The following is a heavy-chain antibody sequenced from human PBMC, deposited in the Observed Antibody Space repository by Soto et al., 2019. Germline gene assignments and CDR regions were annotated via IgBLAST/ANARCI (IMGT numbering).Heavy chain of an antibody. CDR2: IIPIFGTA. D-gene: IGHD1-26*01. V-gene: IGHV1-69*13. Sequence: ASVKVSCKASGGTFSSYAISWVRQAPGQGLEWMGGIIPIFGTANYAQKFQGRVTITADESASTAYMELSSLRSEDTAVYYCVGSGSYRLSFYPPGHAFDIWGQGTMVTVSS. CDR1: GGTFSSYA. J-gene: IGHJ3*02. CDR3: VGSGSYRLSFYPPGHAFDI.